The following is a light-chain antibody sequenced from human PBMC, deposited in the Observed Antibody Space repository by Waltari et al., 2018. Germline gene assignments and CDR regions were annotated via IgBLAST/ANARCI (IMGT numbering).Light chain of an antibody. CDR2: DAS. V-gene: IGKV1-27*01. J-gene: IGKJ3*01. Sequence: DIQMTQSPSSLSASVGDRVTITCRASQGISNYLAWYQQQPGKVPKLLIYDASTLQSGVPSRFSGSGSGTDFTLTISSLQPEDVATYYCQKYNSAPPFTFGPGTKVDIK. CDR1: QGISNY. CDR3: QKYNSAPPFT.